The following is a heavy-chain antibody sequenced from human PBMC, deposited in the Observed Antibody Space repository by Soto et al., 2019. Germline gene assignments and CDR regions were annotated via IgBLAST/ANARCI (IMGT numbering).Heavy chain of an antibody. CDR2: IYTSGST. Sequence: SETVSLTCTVSGGSISSYYWSWIRQPAGKGLEWIGRIYTSGSTNYNPSLKSRVTMSVDTSKNQFSLKLSSMTAADTAVYYCARAQFYSGSGNYNKLMLDAWGQGIQVTVSS. CDR3: ARAQFYSGSGNYNKLMLDA. J-gene: IGHJ5*02. CDR1: GGSISSYY. D-gene: IGHD3-10*01. V-gene: IGHV4-4*07.